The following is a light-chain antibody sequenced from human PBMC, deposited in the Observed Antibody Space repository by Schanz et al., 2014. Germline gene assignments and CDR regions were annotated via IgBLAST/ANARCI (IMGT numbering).Light chain of an antibody. Sequence: IQLTQSPSSLSASVGDRVTITCRASQGISSYLAWYQQKPGKAPKLLIYAASTLQSGVPSRFSGSGSGTDFTLTITSLQPEDSATYYCQQAISFPVTFGGGTKVEIK. V-gene: IGKV1-9*01. CDR3: QQAISFPVT. J-gene: IGKJ4*01. CDR2: AAS. CDR1: QGISSY.